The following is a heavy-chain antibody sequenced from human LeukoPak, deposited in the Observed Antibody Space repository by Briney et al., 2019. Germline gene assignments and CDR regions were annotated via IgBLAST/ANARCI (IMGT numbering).Heavy chain of an antibody. V-gene: IGHV1-2*02. CDR2: INPNSGFT. Sequence: ASVKVSCKASGYTFTAYYVHWVRQAPGQGLEWMGWINPNSGFTNYAQKFQGRVTMTRDTSISTAYMELSRLRSDDTAVYYCARLADCSSSSCRSFDYWGQGTLVTVSS. J-gene: IGHJ4*02. CDR1: GYTFTAYY. D-gene: IGHD2-2*01. CDR3: ARLADCSSSSCRSFDY.